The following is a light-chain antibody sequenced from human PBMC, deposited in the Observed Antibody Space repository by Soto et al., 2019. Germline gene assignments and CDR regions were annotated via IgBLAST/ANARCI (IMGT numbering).Light chain of an antibody. CDR3: SSYISSTLM. Sequence: QSALTQPASVSGSPGQSITISCTGTGSDIGDYNYVSWYQHYPGKAPKLMIYEVSHRASGISYRFSGSKSDNTASLTTSGLQAEDEADYYCSSYISSTLMFGVGTKLTVL. V-gene: IGLV2-14*01. CDR1: GSDIGDYNY. CDR2: EVS. J-gene: IGLJ3*02.